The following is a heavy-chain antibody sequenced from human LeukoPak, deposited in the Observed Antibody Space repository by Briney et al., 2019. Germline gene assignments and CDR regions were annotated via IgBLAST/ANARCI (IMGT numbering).Heavy chain of an antibody. CDR3: AKDTSIGRYCTNGVCSPFDY. Sequence: GGSLRLSCAASGFTFSSYAMSWVRQAPGKGLEWVSAISDSGGSTYDADSVKGRFTISRDNSKNTLYLQMNSLRAEVTAVYYCAKDTSIGRYCTNGVCSPFDYWGQGTLVTVSS. CDR1: GFTFSSYA. D-gene: IGHD2-8*01. CDR2: ISDSGGST. J-gene: IGHJ4*02. V-gene: IGHV3-23*01.